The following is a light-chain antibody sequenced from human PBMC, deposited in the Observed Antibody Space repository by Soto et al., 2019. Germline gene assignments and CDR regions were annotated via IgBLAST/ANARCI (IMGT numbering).Light chain of an antibody. CDR1: ESVSSIY. J-gene: IGKJ2*01. CDR3: QQYGSSPHT. Sequence: EIVLTQSPGTLSLSPGERATLSCRASESVSSIYLAWFQQKPGQTPRLLIFGASSRATGFPDRFSGSGSGTDFTLTISRLEPDDFALYYCQQYGSSPHTFGQGTKLEIK. CDR2: GAS. V-gene: IGKV3-20*01.